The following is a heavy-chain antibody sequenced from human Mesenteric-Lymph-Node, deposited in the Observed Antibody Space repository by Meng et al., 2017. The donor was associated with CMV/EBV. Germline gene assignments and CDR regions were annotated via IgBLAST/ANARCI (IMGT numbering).Heavy chain of an antibody. Sequence: SETLSLTCAVYGGSFSGYYWSWIRQPPGKGLEWIGEINHSGRTNYNPSLKSRVTISVDTSKNQFSLRLSSVTAADTAMYYCAKVRVDCSSTSCYTSGLDVWGQGTTVTVSS. CDR2: INHSGRT. V-gene: IGHV4-34*01. CDR3: AKVRVDCSSTSCYTSGLDV. J-gene: IGHJ6*02. D-gene: IGHD2-2*02. CDR1: GGSFSGYY.